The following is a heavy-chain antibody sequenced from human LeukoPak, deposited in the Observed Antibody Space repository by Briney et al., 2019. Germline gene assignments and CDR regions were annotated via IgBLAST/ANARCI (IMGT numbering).Heavy chain of an antibody. CDR1: GGSISSYY. CDR3: AGRHPWGYLGF. D-gene: IGHD2-15*01. Sequence: SETLSLTCTVYGGSISSYYWSWLRQAPGKGLEWIGFISYSGSTNYNPSFRSRVTISLDTSKNQFSLKLSSVTAADTALYYCAGRHPWGYLGFWGQGTLVTVSS. J-gene: IGHJ4*02. CDR2: ISYSGST. V-gene: IGHV4-59*08.